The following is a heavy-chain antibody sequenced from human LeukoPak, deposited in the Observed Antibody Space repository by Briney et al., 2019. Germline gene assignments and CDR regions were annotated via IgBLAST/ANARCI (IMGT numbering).Heavy chain of an antibody. V-gene: IGHV3-30*02. CDR3: ATYSSLNRREFQY. CDR2: IRYDGSNK. D-gene: IGHD3-22*01. Sequence: PGGSLRLSCAASGFTFSSYGMHWVRQAPGKGLEWVAFIRYDGSNKYYADSVKGRFTNSRDNSKNSLYLQMNSLRAEDTAVYYCATYSSLNRREFQYWGQGTLLTVSS. J-gene: IGHJ1*01. CDR1: GFTFSSYG.